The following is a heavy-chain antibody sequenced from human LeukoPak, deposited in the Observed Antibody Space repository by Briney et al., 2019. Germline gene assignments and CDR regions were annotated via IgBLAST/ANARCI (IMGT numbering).Heavy chain of an antibody. Sequence: KTSETLSLTCTVSVGSISSGSYYWSWIRQPAGKGLEWIGRIYTSGSTNYNPSLKSRVTISVDTSKNQFSLKLSSVTAADTAVYYCARELATMLYYFDYWGQGTLVTVSS. CDR3: ARELATMLYYFDY. J-gene: IGHJ4*02. CDR2: IYTSGST. V-gene: IGHV4-61*02. D-gene: IGHD5-24*01. CDR1: VGSISSGSYY.